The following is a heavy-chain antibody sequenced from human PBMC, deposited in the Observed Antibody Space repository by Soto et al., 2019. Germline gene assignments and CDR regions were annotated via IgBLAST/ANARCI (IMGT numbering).Heavy chain of an antibody. CDR3: THCSGESCHGGYFGMDV. J-gene: IGHJ6*02. D-gene: IGHD2-15*01. CDR1: GFTFSGYW. V-gene: IGHV3-74*01. CDR2: INSDGTTT. Sequence: LSLSCAGSGFTFSGYWMHWVRQSPGKGLVWVSRINSDGTTTAYADSVKGRFTISRDNSKNTLYLQMSSLRAEDTAVYYCTHCSGESCHGGYFGMDVWGQGTTVTVSS.